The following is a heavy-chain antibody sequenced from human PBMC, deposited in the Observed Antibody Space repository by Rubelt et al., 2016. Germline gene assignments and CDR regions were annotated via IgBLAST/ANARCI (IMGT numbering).Heavy chain of an antibody. J-gene: IGHJ4*02. V-gene: IGHV3-11*01. CDR3: ARANNYANY. D-gene: IGHD2-8*01. CDR1: GFTFSDYY. Sequence: VQLVESGGGLEQPGGSLRLSCAASGFTFSDYYMSWIRQTPGKGLEWVSFISSSGSSTYYADSVTGRFTISRDHAKNSWLLKRNSLRAEDTAVYYCARANNYANYWGQGTLVTVSS. CDR2: ISSSGSST.